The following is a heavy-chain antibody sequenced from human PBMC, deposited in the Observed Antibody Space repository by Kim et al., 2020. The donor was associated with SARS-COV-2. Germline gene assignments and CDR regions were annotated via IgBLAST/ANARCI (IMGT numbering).Heavy chain of an antibody. V-gene: IGHV1-18*01. CDR1: GYNFANYG. D-gene: IGHD3-3*01. J-gene: IGHJ4*02. CDR2: ISGYSGNT. Sequence: ASVKVSCKASGYNFANYGVNWVRQAPGQGLEWMGWISGYSGNTNYAQKFQDRVTLTTDASTTTSYLELRSLRPDDTALYYCARGGYYDPGTLDFWGQGSLVTVSS. CDR3: ARGGYYDPGTLDF.